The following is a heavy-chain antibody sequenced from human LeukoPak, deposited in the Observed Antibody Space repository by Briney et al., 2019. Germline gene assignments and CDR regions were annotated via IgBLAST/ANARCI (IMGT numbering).Heavy chain of an antibody. Sequence: GGSLRLSCAASGFTFSNAWMSWVRQAPEKGLEWVGRIKSKTDGGTTDYAAPVKGRFTISRDDSKNTLYLQMNSLKTEDTAVYYCTEERYYDSSGYRHQYYYYMDVWGKGTTVTVSS. V-gene: IGHV3-15*01. CDR2: IKSKTDGGTT. D-gene: IGHD3-22*01. CDR1: GFTFSNAW. J-gene: IGHJ6*03. CDR3: TEERYYDSSGYRHQYYYYMDV.